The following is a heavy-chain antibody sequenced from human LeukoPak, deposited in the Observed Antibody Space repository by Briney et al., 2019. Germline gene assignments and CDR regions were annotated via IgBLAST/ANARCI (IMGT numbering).Heavy chain of an antibody. CDR3: ADLRLSSSWSRDSYYYYYMDV. J-gene: IGHJ6*03. CDR1: GGSISSSSYY. Sequence: SETLSLTCTVSGGSISSSSYYWGWTRQPPGKGLEWIGSIYYSGSTYYNPSLKSRVTISVDTSKNQFSLKLSSVTAADTAVYYCADLRLSSSWSRDSYYYYYMDVWGKGTTVTVSS. CDR2: IYYSGST. D-gene: IGHD6-13*01. V-gene: IGHV4-39*01.